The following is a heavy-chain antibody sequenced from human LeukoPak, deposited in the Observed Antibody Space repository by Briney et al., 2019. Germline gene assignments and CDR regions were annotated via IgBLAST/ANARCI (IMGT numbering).Heavy chain of an antibody. CDR3: ARDLIEYRGVRTVDY. D-gene: IGHD3-10*01. Sequence: GGSLRLSCAASGFTFSNYIMTWVRQAPGKGLEWVSVINNGGDTTYYADSVKGRFTISRDNAKNSLYLQMNSLRAEDTAVYYCARDLIEYRGVRTVDYWGQGTLVTVSS. V-gene: IGHV3-48*04. CDR1: GFTFSNYI. J-gene: IGHJ4*02. CDR2: INNGGDTT.